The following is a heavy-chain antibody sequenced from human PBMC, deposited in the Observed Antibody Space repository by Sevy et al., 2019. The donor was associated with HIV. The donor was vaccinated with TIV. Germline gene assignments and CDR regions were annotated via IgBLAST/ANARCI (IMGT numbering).Heavy chain of an antibody. CDR3: ARLWAVTANIDY. CDR1: GYSFTSYC. V-gene: IGHV5-51*01. J-gene: IGHJ4*02. D-gene: IGHD2-21*02. Sequence: GESPKISCKGSGYSFTSYCIGWVRQMPGKGLEWMGIIYPGDSDTRYSPSFQGQVTITADKSISTAYLQWSSLKASDTAMYYCARLWAVTANIDYWGQGTLVTVSS. CDR2: IYPGDSDT.